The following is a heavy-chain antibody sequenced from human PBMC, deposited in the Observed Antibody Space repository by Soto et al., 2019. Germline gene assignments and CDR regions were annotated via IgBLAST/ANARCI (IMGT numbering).Heavy chain of an antibody. D-gene: IGHD6-13*01. CDR3: AREVGGSWYFYFDY. J-gene: IGHJ4*02. CDR2: IYSGGST. Sequence: GGSLRLSCAASGFTVSSNYMSWVRQAPGKGLEWVSVIYSGGSTYYADSVKGRFTISRDNSKNTLYLQMNSLTAEDTAVYYCAREVGGSWYFYFDYWGQGTLVTVSS. CDR1: GFTVSSNY. V-gene: IGHV3-53*01.